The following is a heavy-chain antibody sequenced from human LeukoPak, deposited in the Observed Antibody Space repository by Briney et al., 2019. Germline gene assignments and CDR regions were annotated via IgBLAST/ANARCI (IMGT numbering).Heavy chain of an antibody. Sequence: QTGGSLRLSCAASGFTFSSYAMSWVRQAPGKGLEWVSAISGSGGSTYYADSVKGRFTISRDNSKNTLYLQMNSLRAEDTAVYYCATVPIVVVPAAVEAYGMDVWGQGTTVTVSS. J-gene: IGHJ6*02. CDR2: ISGSGGST. CDR3: ATVPIVVVPAAVEAYGMDV. D-gene: IGHD2-2*01. CDR1: GFTFSSYA. V-gene: IGHV3-23*01.